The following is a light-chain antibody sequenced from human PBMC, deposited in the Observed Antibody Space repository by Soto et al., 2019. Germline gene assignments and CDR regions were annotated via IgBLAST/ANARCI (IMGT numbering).Light chain of an antibody. J-gene: IGKJ5*01. V-gene: IGKV3D-20*02. CDR1: QSVSSSY. CDR2: GAS. Sequence: EIVLTQSPGTVSLSPGERATLSFMAIQSVSSSYLAWYQQKPGQAPGLLIYGASSRATGIPARFSGSGSGTDFTLTISSLEPEDFAVYYCQQRSNWPPITFGQGTRLEIK. CDR3: QQRSNWPPIT.